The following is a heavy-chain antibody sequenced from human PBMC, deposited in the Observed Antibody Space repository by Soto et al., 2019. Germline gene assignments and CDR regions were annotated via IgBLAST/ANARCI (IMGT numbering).Heavy chain of an antibody. CDR3: ARDLAAGDH. CDR2: INPASGST. D-gene: IGHD6-13*01. J-gene: IGHJ4*02. CDR1: GYTFTHYY. V-gene: IGHV1-46*01. Sequence: QVQLVQSGAEVKKPEASVKLSCRTSGYTFTHYYIHWVRQAPGQGLEWLGIINPASGSTNYAQDFQGRVTLTMDTSTTTVYMDLSGLGAEDTAIFYCARDLAAGDHWGQGTLVTVSS.